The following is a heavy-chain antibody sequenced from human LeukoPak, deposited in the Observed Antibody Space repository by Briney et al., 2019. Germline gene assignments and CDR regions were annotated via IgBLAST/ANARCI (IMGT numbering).Heavy chain of an antibody. Sequence: GESLKISCKGSGYTFPGYSIAWVRQMPGKGLEWMGLIYPDDSNIRYRQSPQGQVTISADRSIRTTILQRSSVSPTYTAMAYCARFGGGTFAQSFFDYWGQGTLVTVSS. CDR1: GYTFPGYS. J-gene: IGHJ4*02. V-gene: IGHV5-51*01. D-gene: IGHD3-16*01. CDR2: IYPDDSNI. CDR3: ARFGGGTFAQSFFDY.